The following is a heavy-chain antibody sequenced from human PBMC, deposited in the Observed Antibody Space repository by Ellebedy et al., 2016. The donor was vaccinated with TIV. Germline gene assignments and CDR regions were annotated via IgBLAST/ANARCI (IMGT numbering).Heavy chain of an antibody. D-gene: IGHD3-3*01. Sequence: SQTLSLTCAISGDSVSSNSAAWNWIRQSPSRGLEWLGRTFYRSKWSSDYAVSVKSRITINADSSKNQFSLQLSSVSPEDTAVYYCARGYLDGFTFSSRNYFDPWGQGTLVTVSS. J-gene: IGHJ5*02. CDR3: ARGYLDGFTFSSRNYFDP. CDR1: GDSVSSNSAA. CDR2: TFYRSKWSS. V-gene: IGHV6-1*01.